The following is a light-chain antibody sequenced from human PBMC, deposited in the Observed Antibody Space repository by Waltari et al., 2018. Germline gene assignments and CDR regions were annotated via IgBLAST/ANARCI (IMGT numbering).Light chain of an antibody. CDR2: DTS. CDR1: QSVSSS. Sequence: IVLTQSPATLSLSPGERATLSCRASQSVSSSLAWYQQKPGQTHRLLIYDTSKRATVIPARFSGSGSGTDFTLTISSLEPEDFAVYYCQHRTTWPPSLTFGGGTRVEVK. J-gene: IGKJ4*01. CDR3: QHRTTWPPSLT. V-gene: IGKV3-11*01.